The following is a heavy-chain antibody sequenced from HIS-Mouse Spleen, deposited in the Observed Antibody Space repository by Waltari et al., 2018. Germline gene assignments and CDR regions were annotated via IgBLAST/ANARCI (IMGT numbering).Heavy chain of an antibody. J-gene: IGHJ2*01. V-gene: IGHV4-39*07. Sequence: QLQLQESGPGLVKPSATLSLTCTVAGCTISSNRYYWGRIRQPPAKGLEWIGSIYYSGSTYYNPSLKSRVTISVDTSKNQFSLKLSSVTAADTAVYYCAREIPYSSSWYDWYFDLWGRGTLVTVSS. D-gene: IGHD6-13*01. CDR3: AREIPYSSSWYDWYFDL. CDR2: IYYSGST. CDR1: GCTISSNRYY.